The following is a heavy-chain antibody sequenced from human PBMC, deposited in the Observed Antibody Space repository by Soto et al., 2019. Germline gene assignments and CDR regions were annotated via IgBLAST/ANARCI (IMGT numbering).Heavy chain of an antibody. D-gene: IGHD5-12*01. CDR1: GYSISSGYY. J-gene: IGHJ4*02. CDR2: ISHSGST. V-gene: IGHV4-38-2*01. CDR3: ARVHISGHGVDY. Sequence: SETLSLTCAVSGYSISSGYYWAWIRQPPGQGLEWFGSISHSGSTYYNPSLKSRVTISVHTSKNQFSLDLTSVTAADTAIYYCARVHISGHGVDYWGQGTLVTVSS.